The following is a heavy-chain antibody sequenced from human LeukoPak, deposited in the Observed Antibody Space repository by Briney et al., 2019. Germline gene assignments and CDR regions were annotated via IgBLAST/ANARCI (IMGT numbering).Heavy chain of an antibody. Sequence: ASVKVSCKASGYTFINYAIHWVRQAPGQRREWMGWINAYNGDTENSQKLQGRVTITKDTSASTAYMDLSTLRSEDTAVYYCARGSSSDWPLEYWGRGILVTVSS. CDR3: ARGSSSDWPLEY. D-gene: IGHD6-19*01. V-gene: IGHV1-3*01. CDR1: GYTFINYA. J-gene: IGHJ4*02. CDR2: INAYNGDT.